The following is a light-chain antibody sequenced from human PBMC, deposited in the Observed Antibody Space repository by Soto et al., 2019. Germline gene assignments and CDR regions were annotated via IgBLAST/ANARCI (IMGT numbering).Light chain of an antibody. CDR1: SSDVGGYNY. CDR2: EVS. V-gene: IGLV2-8*01. J-gene: IGLJ2*01. CDR3: SSYAGSNNYVV. Sequence: QSVLTQPPSASGSPGQSFTISCTGTSSDVGGYNYVSWYQQHPGKAPKLMIYEVSKRPSGVPDRFSGSKSGNTASLTVSGLQAEDEADYYCSSYAGSNNYVVFGGGTKVTVL.